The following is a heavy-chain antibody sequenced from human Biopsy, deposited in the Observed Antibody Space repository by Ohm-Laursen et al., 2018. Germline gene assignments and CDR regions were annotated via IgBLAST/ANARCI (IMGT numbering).Heavy chain of an antibody. D-gene: IGHD3-16*01. J-gene: IGHJ6*02. CDR2: INHRGST. CDR1: GGSFSGYY. Sequence: GTLSLICAVYGGSFSGYYWSWIRQPPGKGLEWIGEINHRGSTNYNPSLKSRVTISVDTSKNQFSLKLRSVTAADTAVYYCARAVDYYDPYYYYGLDVWGQGTTVTVSS. CDR3: ARAVDYYDPYYYYGLDV. V-gene: IGHV4-34*01.